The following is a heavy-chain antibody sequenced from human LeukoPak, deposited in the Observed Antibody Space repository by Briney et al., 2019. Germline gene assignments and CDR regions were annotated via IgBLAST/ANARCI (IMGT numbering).Heavy chain of an antibody. CDR2: ISRSGNYI. CDR1: GFSFITYA. J-gene: IGHJ3*02. Sequence: GGSLRLSCAASGFSFITYAMSWVRRAPGKGLEWVSGISRSGNYIYYADSVKGRFTISRDDVKKSLYLQMNSLRAEDSAVYYCARDDAFDIWGQGTMVTVSS. V-gene: IGHV3-21*01. CDR3: ARDDAFDI.